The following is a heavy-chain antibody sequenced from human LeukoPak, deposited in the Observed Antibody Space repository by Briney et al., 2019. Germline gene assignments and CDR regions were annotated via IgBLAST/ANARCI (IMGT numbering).Heavy chain of an antibody. CDR1: GFTFSSFA. CDR2: INHSGST. V-gene: IGHV4-34*01. CDR3: ARDSSSWSHSTDY. D-gene: IGHD6-13*01. Sequence: PGGSLRLSCAASGFTFSSFAMNWVRQPPGKGLEWIGEINHSGSTNYNPSLKSRVTISVDTSKNQFSLKLSSVTAADTAVYYCARDSSSWSHSTDYWGQGTLVTVSS. J-gene: IGHJ4*02.